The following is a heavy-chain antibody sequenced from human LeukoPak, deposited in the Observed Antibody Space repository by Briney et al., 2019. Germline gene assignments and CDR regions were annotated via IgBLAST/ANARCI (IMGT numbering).Heavy chain of an antibody. CDR1: GFTFSDYY. D-gene: IGHD5-18*01. J-gene: IGHJ4*02. CDR3: ARLVDTAQLAYFDY. Sequence: PGGSLRLSCAASGFTFSDYYMNWIRQAPGKGLEWVSYLSSSGRTIYYADSVKGRFTISRDNAKNSLYLQMNSLRAEDTAVYYCARLVDTAQLAYFDYWGQGTLVTVSS. V-gene: IGHV3-11*01. CDR2: LSSSGRTI.